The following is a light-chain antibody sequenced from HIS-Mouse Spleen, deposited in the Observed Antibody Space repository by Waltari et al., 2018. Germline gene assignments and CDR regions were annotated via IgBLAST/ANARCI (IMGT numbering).Light chain of an antibody. CDR1: QGISSY. Sequence: AIRMTQSPSPLSASTGDRVTITCRASQGISSYLAWYLQKPGKAPKLLIYAASTLQSRVPSRFSGSGSGTDFTLTISCLQSEDFATYYCQQYYSYPRTFGQGTKVEIK. CDR2: AAS. J-gene: IGKJ1*01. CDR3: QQYYSYPRT. V-gene: IGKV1-8*01.